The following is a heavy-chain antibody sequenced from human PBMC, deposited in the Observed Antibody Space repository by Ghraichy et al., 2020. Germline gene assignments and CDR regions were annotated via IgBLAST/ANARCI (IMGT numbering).Heavy chain of an antibody. Sequence: GGSLRLSCAASGFTFSSCWMHWVRQAPGKGLVWVSRINRDGSSTSYADSVKGRFTISRDNAKNTLYLQMNSLRAEDTAVYYCARPYSVAGTPYFEPWGQGTLVTVSS. CDR1: GFTFSSCW. V-gene: IGHV3-74*01. D-gene: IGHD6-19*01. CDR3: ARPYSVAGTPYFEP. J-gene: IGHJ1*01. CDR2: INRDGSST.